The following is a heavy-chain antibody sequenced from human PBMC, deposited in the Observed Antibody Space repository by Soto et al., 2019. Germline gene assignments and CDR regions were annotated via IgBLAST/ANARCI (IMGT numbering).Heavy chain of an antibody. CDR2: VSAYNGNT. CDR1: GYTFTSYG. CDR3: ARDVGIVLMVYAIPFDY. V-gene: IGHV1-18*01. J-gene: IGHJ4*02. Sequence: QVQLVQSGAEVKKPGASVKVSCKASGYTFTSYGISWVRQAPGQGLEWMGWVSAYNGNTNYAQKLKGRVTMTTDTSTSTAYMELRSLRSDDTAVYYCARDVGIVLMVYAIPFDYWGQGTLVTVSS. D-gene: IGHD2-8*01.